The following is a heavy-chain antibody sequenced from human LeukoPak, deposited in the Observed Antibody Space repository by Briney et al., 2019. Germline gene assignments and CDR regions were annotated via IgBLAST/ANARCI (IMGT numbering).Heavy chain of an antibody. Sequence: ASVKVSCKASGYTFTTYGISWVRRAPGQGLEWMGWISAYNGNTNYAQKVQGRVTMTTDTSTSTAYMELRSLRPDDTAVYYCARDRDCSSTSCYTWVNYYYYGMDVWGQGTTVTVSS. V-gene: IGHV1-18*01. CDR2: ISAYNGNT. CDR3: ARDRDCSSTSCYTWVNYYYYGMDV. J-gene: IGHJ6*02. CDR1: GYTFTTYG. D-gene: IGHD2-2*02.